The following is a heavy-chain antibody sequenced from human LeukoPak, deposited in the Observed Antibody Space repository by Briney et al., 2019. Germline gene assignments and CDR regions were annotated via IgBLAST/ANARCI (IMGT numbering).Heavy chain of an antibody. Sequence: YPSETLSLTCTVSGGSISSSSYYWGWIRQPPGKGLEWIGSIYYSGSTYYNPSLKSRVTISVDTSKNQFSLKLSSVTAADTAVYYCARDPRSMMFDYWGQGTLVTVSS. D-gene: IGHD3-16*01. V-gene: IGHV4-39*07. CDR2: IYYSGST. CDR1: GGSISSSSYY. CDR3: ARDPRSMMFDY. J-gene: IGHJ4*02.